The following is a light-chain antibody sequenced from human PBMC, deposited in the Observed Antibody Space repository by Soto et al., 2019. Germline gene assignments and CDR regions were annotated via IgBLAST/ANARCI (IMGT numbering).Light chain of an antibody. Sequence: DIQMTQSPSSLSASVGDRVTITCRASQSISTYLNWYQQKPGKAPKVLIYAASNLQSGVPSRFSGSGSGTDFTLTISSLQPEDFATYYCQQSYSTPLTFGGGTKVEIK. CDR2: AAS. J-gene: IGKJ4*01. CDR3: QQSYSTPLT. CDR1: QSISTY. V-gene: IGKV1-39*01.